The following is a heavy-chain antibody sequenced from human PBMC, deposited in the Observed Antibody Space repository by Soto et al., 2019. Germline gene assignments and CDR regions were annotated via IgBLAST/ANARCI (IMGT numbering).Heavy chain of an antibody. J-gene: IGHJ4*02. Sequence: GGSLRLSCAASGFTFSNYAMTWVRQGPGKGLEWVSGISGSGGRSYYADSVKGRFTISRDNSKSTLYLQMNSLRAEDTAVYFCAKAYFVWSSEQPYYFDYWGQGTLVTVSS. V-gene: IGHV3-23*01. CDR2: ISGSGGRS. D-gene: IGHD3-16*01. CDR1: GFTFSNYA. CDR3: AKAYFVWSSEQPYYFDY.